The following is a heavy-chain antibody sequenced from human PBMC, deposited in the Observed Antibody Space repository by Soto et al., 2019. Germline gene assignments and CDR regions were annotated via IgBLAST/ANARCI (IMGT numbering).Heavy chain of an antibody. V-gene: IGHV3-48*03. J-gene: IGHJ4*02. D-gene: IGHD5-12*01. CDR1: GFTFSSYE. Sequence: PGGSLRLSCAASGFTFSSYEMNWVRQAPGKGLEWVSYISSSGKTKYHADSVKGRFTISRDNAKNSLYLQMNSLRAEDTAVYYCARDPEKYRGYDLGRDYWCQGT. CDR2: ISSSGKTK. CDR3: ARDPEKYRGYDLGRDY.